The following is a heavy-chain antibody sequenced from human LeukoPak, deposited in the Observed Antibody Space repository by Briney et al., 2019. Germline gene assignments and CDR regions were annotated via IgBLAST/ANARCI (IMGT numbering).Heavy chain of an antibody. J-gene: IGHJ6*03. CDR2: IYHSGST. V-gene: IGHV4-38-2*01. D-gene: IGHD3-16*01. CDR3: ARHVWVTRHYYYYYYMDV. Sequence: SETLSLTCAVSGYSISSGYYWGWIRQPPGKGLEWIGSIYHSGSTYYNPSLKSRVTISVDTSKNQFSLKLSSVTAADTAVYYCARHVWVTRHYYYYYYMDVWGKGTTVTVSS. CDR1: GYSISSGYY.